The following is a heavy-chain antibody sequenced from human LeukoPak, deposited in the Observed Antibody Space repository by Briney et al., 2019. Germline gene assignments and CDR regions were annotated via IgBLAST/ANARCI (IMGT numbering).Heavy chain of an antibody. D-gene: IGHD3-22*01. CDR3: AAGDYYDSSGQFDY. CDR2: IYSGGST. V-gene: IGHV3-66*01. CDR1: GFTVSSNY. J-gene: IGHJ4*02. Sequence: GGSLRLSCAASGFTVSSNYKSWVRQAPGKGLEWVSVIYSGGSTYYADSVKGRFTISRDNSKNTLYLQMNSLRAEDTAVYYCAAGDYYDSSGQFDYWGQGTLVTVSS.